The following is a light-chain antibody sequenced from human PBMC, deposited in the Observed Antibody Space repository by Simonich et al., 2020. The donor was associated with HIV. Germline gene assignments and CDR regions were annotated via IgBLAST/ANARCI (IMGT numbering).Light chain of an antibody. V-gene: IGLV2-14*01. Sequence: QSALTQPASVSGSPGQSITISCTETGRYVGVYNYVSWYQKHPGKAPKLMIYDISNRPSCVSTRFSGSKSGNTASLTISVLQAEDEADYYCSSYTSGTTYVLFGGGTKLTVL. J-gene: IGLJ2*01. CDR3: SSYTSGTTYVL. CDR2: DIS. CDR1: GRYVGVYNY.